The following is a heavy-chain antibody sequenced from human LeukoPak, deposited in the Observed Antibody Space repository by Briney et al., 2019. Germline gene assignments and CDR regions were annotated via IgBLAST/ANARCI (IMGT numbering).Heavy chain of an antibody. CDR2: IYSGGST. J-gene: IGHJ6*02. V-gene: IGHV3-53*01. CDR1: GFTFSSYA. D-gene: IGHD4-23*01. Sequence: GGSLRLSCAASGFTFSSYAMSWVRQAPGKGLEWVSIIYSGGSTYYADSVKGRFTMSRDNSKNTLYLQMNSLRAEDTAVYYCARDGWYGGNSNYYYGMDVWGQGTTVTVSS. CDR3: ARDGWYGGNSNYYYGMDV.